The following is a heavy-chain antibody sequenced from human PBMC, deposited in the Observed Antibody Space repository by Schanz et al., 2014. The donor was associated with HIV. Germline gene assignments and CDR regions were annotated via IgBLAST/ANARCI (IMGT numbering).Heavy chain of an antibody. CDR2: IKPDGSEK. Sequence: EVQLVESGGGRVQPGGSVRLSCGASGFTFSRYLMSWVRQPPGKGLEWVANIKPDGSEKYYVDSVKGRFTISRDNAKNSLYLQMNSLRFADTAVYYCVRGDTVFEYWGQGTLVTVS. D-gene: IGHD5-18*01. CDR1: GFTFSRYL. J-gene: IGHJ4*02. CDR3: VRGDTVFEY. V-gene: IGHV3-7*01.